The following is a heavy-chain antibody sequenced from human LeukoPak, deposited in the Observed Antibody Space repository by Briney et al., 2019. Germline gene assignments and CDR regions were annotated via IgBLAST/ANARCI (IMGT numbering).Heavy chain of an antibody. CDR1: GFTFSSFS. D-gene: IGHD6-19*01. CDR3: VRAGSDWSFAY. V-gene: IGHV3-48*04. Sequence: GSLRLSCAASGFTFSSFSMNWVRQAPGKGLVWVSYISSSSSTISYTDSVKGRFTISRDNAKNSLYLQMNSLRAEDTAVYYCVRAGSDWSFAYWGQGTLVTVSS. J-gene: IGHJ4*02. CDR2: ISSSSSTI.